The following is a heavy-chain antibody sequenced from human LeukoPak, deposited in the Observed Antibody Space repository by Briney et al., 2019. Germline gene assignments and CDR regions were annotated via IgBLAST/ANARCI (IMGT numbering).Heavy chain of an antibody. CDR3: ARDRSTIYYDSSGYYYYYYGMDV. D-gene: IGHD3-22*01. J-gene: IGHJ6*02. CDR2: IWYDGSNK. CDR1: GFTFSSYG. Sequence: GGSLRLSCAASGFTFSSYGMHWVRQAPGKGLEWVAVIWYDGSNKYYADSVKGRFTISRDNSKNTLYLQMGSLRAEDMAVYYCARDRSTIYYDSSGYYYYYYGMDVWGQGTTVTVSS. V-gene: IGHV3-33*01.